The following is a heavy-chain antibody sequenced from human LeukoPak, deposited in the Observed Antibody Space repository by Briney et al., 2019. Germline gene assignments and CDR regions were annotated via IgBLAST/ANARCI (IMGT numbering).Heavy chain of an antibody. CDR1: GFTFSDYY. CDR3: ARDLRGSSWYRNFYYFDY. J-gene: IGHJ4*02. Sequence: GGSLRLSCAASGFTFSDYYMSWIRQAPGKGLEWVSYISSSGSTIYYADSVKGRFTISRDNAKNSLYLQMNSLRAEDTAVYYCARDLRGSSWYRNFYYFDYWGQGTLVTVSS. D-gene: IGHD6-13*01. V-gene: IGHV3-11*01. CDR2: ISSSGSTI.